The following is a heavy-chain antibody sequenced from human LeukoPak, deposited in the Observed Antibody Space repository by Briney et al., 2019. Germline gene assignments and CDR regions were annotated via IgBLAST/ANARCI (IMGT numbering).Heavy chain of an antibody. Sequence: SETLSLTCAVYGGSFSGYYWSWIRQPPGKGLEWIGEINHSGSTNYNPSLKSRVTISVDTSKNQFSLKLSSVTAADTAVYYCARARVIGRGYNLDYWGQGTLVTVSS. CDR2: INHSGST. CDR1: GGSFSGYY. CDR3: ARARVIGRGYNLDY. V-gene: IGHV4-34*01. J-gene: IGHJ4*02. D-gene: IGHD5-12*01.